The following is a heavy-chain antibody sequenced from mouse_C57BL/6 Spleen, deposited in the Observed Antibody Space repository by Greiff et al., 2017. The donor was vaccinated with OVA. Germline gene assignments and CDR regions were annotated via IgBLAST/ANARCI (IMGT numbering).Heavy chain of an antibody. V-gene: IGHV1-53*01. Sequence: QVQLKQPGTELVKPGASVKLSCKASGYTFTSYWMHWVKQRPGQGLEWIGNINPSNGGTNYNEKFKSKATLTVDKSSSTAYMQLSSLTSEDSAVYYCARRSYYGSPYYYAMDYWGQGTSVTVSS. D-gene: IGHD2-1*01. J-gene: IGHJ4*01. CDR1: GYTFTSYW. CDR2: INPSNGGT. CDR3: ARRSYYGSPYYYAMDY.